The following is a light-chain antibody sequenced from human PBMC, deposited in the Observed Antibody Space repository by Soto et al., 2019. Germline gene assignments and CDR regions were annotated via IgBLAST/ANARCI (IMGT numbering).Light chain of an antibody. CDR3: QHSYSTPIT. CDR1: QSISSY. V-gene: IGKV1-39*01. Sequence: DIQMTQSPSSLSASVGDRVTITCRASQSISSYLNWYQQKPGKAPKLLIYAASSLQSGVPSRFSGSGSGTDFTLTISSLQPEDFATDYCQHSYSTPITFGQGTRLEIK. CDR2: AAS. J-gene: IGKJ5*01.